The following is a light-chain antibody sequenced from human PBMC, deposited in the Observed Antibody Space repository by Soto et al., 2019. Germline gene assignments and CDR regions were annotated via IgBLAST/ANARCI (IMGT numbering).Light chain of an antibody. CDR3: QQYNNWPPYT. V-gene: IGKV3-15*01. J-gene: IGKJ2*01. Sequence: EIVMTQSPATLSVSPGERATLSCRASQSVSSNLAWYQQKPGQAPRLLIYGASTRATGIPARFSGSGSGTEFTLTISGLQSEDFAVYYCQQYNNWPPYTVGQGPMLEIK. CDR2: GAS. CDR1: QSVSSN.